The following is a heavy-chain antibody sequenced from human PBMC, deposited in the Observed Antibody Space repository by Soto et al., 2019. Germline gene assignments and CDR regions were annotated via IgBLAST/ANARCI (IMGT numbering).Heavy chain of an antibody. V-gene: IGHV3-53*01. CDR2: IYSGGST. CDR1: GFLVSIYY. J-gene: IGHJ3*01. Sequence: GGSLRLSCAVSGFLVSIYYMSLVRQSPGKGLEWISVIYSGGSTYYADSVKGRFTISRDNSENTLYLQLNSLRAEDTAVYYCAKSGGNGWFADAFDVWGQGTRENVSS. CDR3: AKSGGNGWFADAFDV. D-gene: IGHD6-19*01.